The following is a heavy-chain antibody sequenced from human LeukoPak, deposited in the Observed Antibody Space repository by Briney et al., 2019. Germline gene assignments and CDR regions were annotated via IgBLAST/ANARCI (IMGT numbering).Heavy chain of an antibody. J-gene: IGHJ4*02. CDR2: ISRSGSTT. V-gene: IGHV3-48*03. CDR1: GFTFSSYG. CDR3: AKRAPYYFDY. Sequence: PGGSLRLSCAASGFTFSSYGMNWVRQAPGKGPEWISYISRSGSTTYYADSVKGRFTVSRDNSKNTLYLQMNSLRAEDTALYYCAKRAPYYFDYWGQGTLVPVSS.